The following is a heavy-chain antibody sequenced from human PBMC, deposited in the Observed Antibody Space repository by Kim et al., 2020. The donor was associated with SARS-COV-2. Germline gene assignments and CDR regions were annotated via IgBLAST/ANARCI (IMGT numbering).Heavy chain of an antibody. CDR1: GFTFSAYD. J-gene: IGHJ3*02. D-gene: IGHD3-16*01. CDR2: ITKSSTTI. CDR3: VRDRMGGAFDM. V-gene: IGHV3-48*02. Sequence: GGSLRLSCATSGFTFSAYDMNWVRQAPGKGLEWVSFITKSSTTIYYADSVEGRFTISRDNAKNSLSLQMNSLRDEDTALYYCVRDRMGGAFDMWGHGTMGTVSS.